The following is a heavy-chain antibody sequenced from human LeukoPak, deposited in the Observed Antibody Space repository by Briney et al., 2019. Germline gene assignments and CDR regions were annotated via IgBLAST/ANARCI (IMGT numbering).Heavy chain of an antibody. CDR1: GFTFSSYS. CDR2: ISSSSNYI. J-gene: IGHJ5*02. V-gene: IGHV3-21*01. D-gene: IGHD2-15*01. CDR3: ARSHLYCSGGSCYSPPTQFDP. Sequence: PGGSLRLSCAASGFTFSSYSMNWVRQAPGKGLEWGSTISSSSNYICYADSEKGRFTISRDNDTTSLYLQMNSLRAEDTAVYYCARSHLYCSGGSCYSPPTQFDPWGQGTLVTVSS.